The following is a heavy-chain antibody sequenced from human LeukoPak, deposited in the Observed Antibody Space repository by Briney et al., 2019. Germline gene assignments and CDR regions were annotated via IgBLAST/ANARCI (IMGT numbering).Heavy chain of an antibody. CDR1: GDTFSRHA. V-gene: IGHV1-69*13. D-gene: IGHD3-22*01. CDR3: ARGPRYYYDSSDLPRRFDP. CDR2: LISLFGTT. Sequence: SVKLSCKASGDTFSRHAISWVRHAPAQALEWMGGLISLFGTTHYAQNFQGRGTITADESTSTAYMELSSLRSEDTAVYYCARGPRYYYDSSDLPRRFDPWGEGTLVTVSS. J-gene: IGHJ5*02.